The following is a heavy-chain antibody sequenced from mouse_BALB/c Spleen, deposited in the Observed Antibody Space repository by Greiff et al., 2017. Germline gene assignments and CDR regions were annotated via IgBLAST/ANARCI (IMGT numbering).Heavy chain of an antibody. CDR2: INPSNGRT. CDR3: ARKVWNRLLAMDY. Sequence: QVQLQQPGAELVKPGASVKLSCKASGYTFTSYWMHWVKQRPGQGLEWIGEINPSNGRTNYNEKFKSKATLTVDKSSSTAYMQLSSLTSEDSAVYYCARKVWNRLLAMDYWGQGTSVTVSS. V-gene: IGHV1S81*02. CDR1: GYTFTSYW. D-gene: IGHD1-2*01. J-gene: IGHJ4*01.